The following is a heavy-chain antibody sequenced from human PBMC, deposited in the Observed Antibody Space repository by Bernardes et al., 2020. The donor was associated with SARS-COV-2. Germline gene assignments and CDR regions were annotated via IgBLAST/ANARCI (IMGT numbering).Heavy chain of an antibody. V-gene: IGHV3-23*01. CDR3: ARESGSYYNAFDI. CDR1: GFIFNNYA. D-gene: IGHD1-26*01. CDR2: ISASGGST. Sequence: GGSLRLSCAASGFIFNNYAMSWVRQAPGKALEWVSCISASGGSTYYADSVKGRFTISRDNSKNTVYLQMNSLRAEDTAVYYCARESGSYYNAFDIWGQGTMVTVSS. J-gene: IGHJ3*02.